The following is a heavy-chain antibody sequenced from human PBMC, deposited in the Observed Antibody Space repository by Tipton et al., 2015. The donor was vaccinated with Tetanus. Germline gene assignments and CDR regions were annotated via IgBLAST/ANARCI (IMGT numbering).Heavy chain of an antibody. J-gene: IGHJ4*02. CDR3: ARMINWGRYLDS. Sequence: SLRLSCVASGFAFGTYPMHWVRQAPGKELEWVATTSFDGTAKYYAASVKGRFTISRDNPKNTLYLQMSTLTDDDTAFYYCARMINWGRYLDSWGQGVRVTVSS. D-gene: IGHD7-27*01. CDR2: TSFDGTAK. V-gene: IGHV3-30-3*01. CDR1: GFAFGTYP.